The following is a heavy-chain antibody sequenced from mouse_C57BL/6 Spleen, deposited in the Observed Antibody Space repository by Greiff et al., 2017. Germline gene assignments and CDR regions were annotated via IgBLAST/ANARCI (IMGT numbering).Heavy chain of an antibody. CDR3: ARGKLLEFDY. J-gene: IGHJ2*01. CDR2: ISSGSSTI. V-gene: IGHV5-17*01. CDR1: GFTFSDYG. Sequence: DVMLVESGGGLVKPGGSLKLSCAASGFTFSDYGMHWVRQAPEKGLEWVAYISSGSSTIYYADTVKGRFTISRDNAKNTLFLQMTSLRSEDTAMYYCARGKLLEFDYWGQGTTLTVSS.